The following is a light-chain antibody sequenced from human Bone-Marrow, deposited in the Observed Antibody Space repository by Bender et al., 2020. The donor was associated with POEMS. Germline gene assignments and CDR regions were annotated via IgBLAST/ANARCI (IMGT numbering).Light chain of an antibody. Sequence: SALTQPASVSGSPGQSITISCTGTSSDVGTYNLVSWHQQYPGKAPKVLIYEVTKRPSGVPDRFSGSKSGNTASLTVSGLQPEDEADYFCSSYTSDSTYVFGTGTTVTVL. V-gene: IGLV2-14*02. CDR3: SSYTSDSTYV. J-gene: IGLJ1*01. CDR2: EVT. CDR1: SSDVGTYNL.